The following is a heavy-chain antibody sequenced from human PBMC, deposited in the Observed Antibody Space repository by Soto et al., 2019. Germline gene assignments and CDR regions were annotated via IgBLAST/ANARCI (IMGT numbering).Heavy chain of an antibody. Sequence: QVQLVQSGAEVKKPGASVKVSCKASGYTFTSYGISWVRQAPGQGLKWMGWISAYNGNTNYAQKLQGRVTMTTDTSTSTAYMELRSLRSDDTAVYYCARGAPYYYDSSGYYYFWYWGQGTLVTVSS. D-gene: IGHD3-22*01. CDR3: ARGAPYYYDSSGYYYFWY. CDR1: GYTFTSYG. V-gene: IGHV1-18*01. J-gene: IGHJ4*02. CDR2: ISAYNGNT.